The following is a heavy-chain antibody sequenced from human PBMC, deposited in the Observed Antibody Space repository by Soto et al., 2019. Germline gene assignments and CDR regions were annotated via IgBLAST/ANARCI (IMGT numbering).Heavy chain of an antibody. CDR2: INHSGSA. J-gene: IGHJ4*02. V-gene: IGHV4-34*01. CDR1: GFSISSYY. CDR3: ARGLISGSHYSGGWYYFDS. Sequence: PSETLSLTCTVSGFSISSYYWTWIRQTPGKGLQWIGQINHSGSANYNPSLKSRVTISVHTSSSQFSLELSSVTAADTAVYYCARGLISGSHYSGGWYYFDSWGQGTQVT. D-gene: IGHD1-26*01.